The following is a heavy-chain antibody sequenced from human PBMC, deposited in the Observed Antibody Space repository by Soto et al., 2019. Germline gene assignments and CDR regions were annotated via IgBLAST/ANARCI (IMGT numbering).Heavy chain of an antibody. V-gene: IGHV3-21*01. D-gene: IGHD5-12*01. CDR3: ARDRMATTYYYYCMDV. Sequence: GGSLRLSCAASGFTFSSYSMNWVRQAPGKGLEWVSSISSSSSYIYYADSVKGRFTISRDNAKNSLYLQMNSLRAEDTAVYYCARDRMATTYYYYCMDVWGQGTTVTVSS. CDR1: GFTFSSYS. J-gene: IGHJ6*02. CDR2: ISSSSSYI.